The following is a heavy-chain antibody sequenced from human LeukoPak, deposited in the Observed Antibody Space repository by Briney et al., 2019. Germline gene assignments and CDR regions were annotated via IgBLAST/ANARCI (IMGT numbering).Heavy chain of an antibody. CDR1: GGSFSGYY. CDR2: IYHSGST. D-gene: IGHD5-24*01. V-gene: IGHV4-34*01. CDR3: ARGDGYNPLDY. J-gene: IGHJ4*02. Sequence: SEILSLTCAVYGGSFSGYYWSWIRQPPGKGLEWIGSIYHSGSTYYNPSLKSRVTISVDTSKNQFSLKLSSVTAADTAVYYCARGDGYNPLDYWGQGTLVTVSS.